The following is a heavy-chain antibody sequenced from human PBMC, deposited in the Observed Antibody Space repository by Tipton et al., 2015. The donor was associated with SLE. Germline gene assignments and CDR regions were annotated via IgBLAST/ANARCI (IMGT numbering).Heavy chain of an antibody. V-gene: IGHV4-34*01. CDR2: INHSGST. J-gene: IGHJ4*02. CDR1: GGSFSGYY. D-gene: IGHD2-8*01. CDR3: ARDVGYCTNGVCPPFDY. Sequence: TLSLTCAVYGGSFSGYYWSWIRQPPGKGLEWIGEINHSGSTNYNPSLKSRVTISVDTSKNQFSLKLSPVTAADTAVYYCARDVGYCTNGVCPPFDYWGQGTLVTVSS.